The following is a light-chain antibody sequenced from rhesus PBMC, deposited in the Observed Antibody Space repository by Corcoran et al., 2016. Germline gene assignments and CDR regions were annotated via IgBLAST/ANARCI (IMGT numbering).Light chain of an antibody. CDR3: QHYFDSPRT. V-gene: IGKV1S8*01. CDR1: QNIYTK. J-gene: IGKJ1*01. CDR2: DAF. Sequence: DIQMTQSPSALSASVGDRVTISCRASQNIYTKLAWYQQKPGKAPKLLIYDAFTLQTGIPSRFIGGGSGTDFTLTISSLQPEDSATFYCQHYFDSPRTFGQGTKVEIK.